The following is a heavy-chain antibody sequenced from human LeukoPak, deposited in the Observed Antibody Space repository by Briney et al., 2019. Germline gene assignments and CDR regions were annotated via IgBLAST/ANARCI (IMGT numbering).Heavy chain of an antibody. V-gene: IGHV1-69*06. CDR3: ARMSWVTGTSGGWFDP. CDR2: IIPIFGTA. D-gene: IGHD1-20*01. Sequence: SLKVSSKASGGTFSSYAISWVRQAPGQGLEWMGGIIPIFGTANYAQKFQGRVTITADKSTSTAYMELSSLRSEDTAVYYCARMSWVTGTSGGWFDPWGQGTLVTVSS. CDR1: GGTFSSYA. J-gene: IGHJ5*02.